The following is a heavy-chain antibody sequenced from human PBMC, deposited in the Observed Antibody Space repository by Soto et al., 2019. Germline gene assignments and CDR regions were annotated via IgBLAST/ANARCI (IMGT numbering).Heavy chain of an antibody. J-gene: IGHJ6*02. CDR2: ISGSGGST. D-gene: IGHD3-3*01. CDR3: AKDGDYDFWSGYPPAPLLAYYYYGMDV. V-gene: IGHV3-23*01. CDR1: GFTFSSYA. Sequence: GGSLRLSCAASGFTFSSYAMSWVRQAPGKGLEWVSAISGSGGSTYYADSEKGRFTISRDNSKNTLYLQMNSLRAEDTAVYYCAKDGDYDFWSGYPPAPLLAYYYYGMDVWGQGTTVTVSS.